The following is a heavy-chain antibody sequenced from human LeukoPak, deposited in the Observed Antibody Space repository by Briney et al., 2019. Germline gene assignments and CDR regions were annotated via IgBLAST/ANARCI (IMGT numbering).Heavy chain of an antibody. J-gene: IGHJ4*02. CDR3: ARGITIFGVVFDY. CDR1: GGSISSYY. V-gene: IGHV4-59*01. D-gene: IGHD3-3*01. Sequence: SETLSLTCTVSGGSISSYYWSWIRQPPGKGLEWIGYIYYSGSTNYNPSLKSRVTISVDTSKNQFSLKLSSVTAADTAVYYCARGITIFGVVFDYWGRGTLVTVSS. CDR2: IYYSGST.